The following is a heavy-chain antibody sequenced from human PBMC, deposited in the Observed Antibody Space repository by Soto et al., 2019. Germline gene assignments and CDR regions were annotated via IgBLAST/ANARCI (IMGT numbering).Heavy chain of an antibody. Sequence: VKVSCKASGYTFTGYYMHWVRQAPGQGLEWMGWINPNSGGTNYAQKFQGWVTMTRDTSISTAYMELSRLRSDDTAVYYCARAIPTYDNHPSFDYWGQGTLVTVYS. CDR3: ARAIPTYDNHPSFDY. V-gene: IGHV1-2*04. CDR2: INPNSGGT. J-gene: IGHJ4*02. D-gene: IGHD3-9*01. CDR1: GYTFTGYY.